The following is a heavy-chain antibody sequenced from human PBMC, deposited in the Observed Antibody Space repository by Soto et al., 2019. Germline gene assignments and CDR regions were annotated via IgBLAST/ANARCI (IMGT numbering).Heavy chain of an antibody. Sequence: EVQLVESGGGLVQPGGSLRLSCAASGFTFSSYSMNWVRQAPGKGLEWISYISSSGSSKYYADSVKGRFTISRDNAQNSLYLQMNSLRAEDTAVYYCARDWTYAFDIWGQGTMVTVSS. D-gene: IGHD3-3*01. CDR2: ISSSGSSK. CDR3: ARDWTYAFDI. J-gene: IGHJ3*02. CDR1: GFTFSSYS. V-gene: IGHV3-48*01.